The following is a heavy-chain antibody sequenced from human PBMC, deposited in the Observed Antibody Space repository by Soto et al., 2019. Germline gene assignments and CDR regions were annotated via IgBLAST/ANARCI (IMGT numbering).Heavy chain of an antibody. V-gene: IGHV4-59*12. CDR3: VRGAKYGEYAFEY. CDR1: GCSLSIYY. D-gene: IGHD4-17*01. Sequence: SETLSLTCTISGCSLSIYYWSWIRQTPGKGLEWIGYIYHTGTTKNNPSFNSRLTISVDTSRNQFSLRLTSMTAADTAVYYCVRGAKYGEYAFEYWGQGILVTVSS. CDR2: IYHTGTT. J-gene: IGHJ4*02.